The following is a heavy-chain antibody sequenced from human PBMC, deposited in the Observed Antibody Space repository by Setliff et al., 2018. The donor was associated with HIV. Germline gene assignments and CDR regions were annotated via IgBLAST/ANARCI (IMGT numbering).Heavy chain of an antibody. Sequence: SVKVSCKTSGYAFTYYYIHWVRQAPGQGLEWMGGIIPIIGITNQAQKFQGRVTITADKSTNTAYMELSSLRSEDTAVYYCAKDRGRGNWLDPWGQGTLVTVSS. J-gene: IGHJ5*02. CDR2: IIPIIGIT. CDR3: AKDRGRGNWLDP. D-gene: IGHD3-16*01. CDR1: GYAFTYYY. V-gene: IGHV1-69*10.